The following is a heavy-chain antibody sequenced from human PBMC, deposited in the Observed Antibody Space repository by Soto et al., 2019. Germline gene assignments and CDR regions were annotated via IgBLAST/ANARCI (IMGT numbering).Heavy chain of an antibody. CDR1: GFSLSTSGMC. CDR3: AREERYDSSAYYFTRYGMDV. D-gene: IGHD3-22*01. J-gene: IGHJ6*02. Sequence: SGPTLVNPTQTLTLTCTFSGFSLSTSGMCVSWIRQPPGKALEWLALIDWDDDKYYSTSLKTRLTISKDTSKNQVVLTMTNMDPLDTATYYCAREERYDSSAYYFTRYGMDVWGQGTTVTVSS. V-gene: IGHV2-70*01. CDR2: IDWDDDK.